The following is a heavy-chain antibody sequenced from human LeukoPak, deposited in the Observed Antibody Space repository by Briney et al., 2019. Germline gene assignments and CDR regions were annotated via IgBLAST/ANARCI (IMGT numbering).Heavy chain of an antibody. CDR1: GGSFSAYY. J-gene: IGHJ4*02. CDR3: SQLYDTSGYRQDY. V-gene: IGHV4-34*01. D-gene: IGHD3-22*01. Sequence: PSETLSLTCAVYGGSFSAYYWSWIRQPPGKGLEWIGEITHSGNTNYNMTLKSQVTISVDTSKNQFSLKLTSVTAADSAVYYCSQLYDTSGYRQDYWGQGTLVTVSS. CDR2: ITHSGNT.